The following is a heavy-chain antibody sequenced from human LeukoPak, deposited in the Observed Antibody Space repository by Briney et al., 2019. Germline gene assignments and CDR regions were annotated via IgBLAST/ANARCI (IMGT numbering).Heavy chain of an antibody. J-gene: IGHJ4*02. CDR2: IYYSGST. Sequence: PSETLSLTCTVSGGSISSYYWSWIRQPPGKGLEWIGYIYYSGSTNYNPSLKSRVTISVDTSKNQFSPKLSSVTAADTAVYYCARSTWIQLFFDYWGQGTLVTVSS. V-gene: IGHV4-59*01. D-gene: IGHD5-18*01. CDR1: GGSISSYY. CDR3: ARSTWIQLFFDY.